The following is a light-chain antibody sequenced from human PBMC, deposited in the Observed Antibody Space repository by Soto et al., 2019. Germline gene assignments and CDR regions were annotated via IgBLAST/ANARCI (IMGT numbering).Light chain of an antibody. CDR3: HQCSTFSRT. Sequence: DIQMTPAPSILSASVGDRVTINGRASQSISRGLAWDQQKPGKAPNLLIFDASSGQSGVPSRFSGSGSGTEFTLTSSSLQPDDFATYYCHQCSTFSRTFGQVTKVEI. J-gene: IGKJ1*01. CDR1: QSISRG. CDR2: DAS. V-gene: IGKV1-5*01.